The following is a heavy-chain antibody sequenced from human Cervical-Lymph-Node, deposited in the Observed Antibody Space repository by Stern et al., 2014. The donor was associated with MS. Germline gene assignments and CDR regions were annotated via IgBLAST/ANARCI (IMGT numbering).Heavy chain of an antibody. CDR2: TSYDGGNR. CDR3: AKDRRGGYNYLYGMDV. D-gene: IGHD5-18*01. V-gene: IGHV3-30*18. Sequence: VQLVESGGGVVQPGTSLRLSCTGSRFTFRSYGIHWVRQAPGKGLEWVSVTSYDGGNRQYADSVKGRFTISRDNSKNTVYLHLNSRRPEDTGVYHCAKDRRGGYNYLYGMDVWGQGTTVTVS. J-gene: IGHJ6*02. CDR1: RFTFRSYG.